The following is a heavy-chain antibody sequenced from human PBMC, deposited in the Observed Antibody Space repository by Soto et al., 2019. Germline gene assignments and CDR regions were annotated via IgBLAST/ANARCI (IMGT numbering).Heavy chain of an antibody. CDR1: GGSISSSSYY. CDR3: ASLYGDYVSY. V-gene: IGHV4-39*01. J-gene: IGHJ4*02. Sequence: QLQLQESGPGLVKPSETLSFTCTVSGGSISSSSYYWGWIRQPPGKGLEWIGSIYYSGRTYHNPSLKSRVTIAVDTSKNQFSLKLSSVPAADTAVYYCASLYGDYVSYWGQGTLVTVSS. D-gene: IGHD4-17*01. CDR2: IYYSGRT.